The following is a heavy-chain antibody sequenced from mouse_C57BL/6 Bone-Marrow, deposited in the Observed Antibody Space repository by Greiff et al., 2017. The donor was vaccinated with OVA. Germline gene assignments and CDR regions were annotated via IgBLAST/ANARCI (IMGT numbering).Heavy chain of an antibody. V-gene: IGHV1-78*01. CDR2: IYPRDGST. J-gene: IGHJ2*01. Sequence: QVQLQQSDAELVKPGASVKISCKVSGYTFTDPPIHWMKQRPEQGLEWIGYIYPRDGSTKYNEKFKGQATLTEDKSSSTAYMQLSSLTSEDSAVYCCEAYGLDGDYWGQGTTLTVSS. CDR3: EAYGLDGDY. CDR1: GYTFTDPP. D-gene: IGHD1-1*02.